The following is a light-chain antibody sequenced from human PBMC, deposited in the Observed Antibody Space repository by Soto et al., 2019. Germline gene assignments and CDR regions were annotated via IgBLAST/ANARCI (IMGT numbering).Light chain of an antibody. CDR1: QSVSTY. CDR3: QQRFNWPTT. CDR2: DAS. V-gene: IGKV3-11*01. J-gene: IGKJ5*01. Sequence: EIVLTQSPATLSLSPGERATLSCRASQSVSTYLAWYQQKPGQAPRLLIYDASNRATGIPARFSGSGSGTDFTLTIRSLEPEDFAIYYCQQRFNWPTTFGQGTRLEIK.